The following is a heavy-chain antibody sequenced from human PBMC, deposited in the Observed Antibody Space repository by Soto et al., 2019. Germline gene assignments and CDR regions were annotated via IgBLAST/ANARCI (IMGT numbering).Heavy chain of an antibody. CDR2: MNPNTGNS. V-gene: IGHV1-8*01. Sequence: ASVKVSCKASGYTFTSSDINWVRQAPGQGLEWMGWMNPNTGNSGFAQKFQGRVTITRDTSASTAYMELSSLRSEDTAVYYCARDNSQWELPQLDYWGQGTLVTVSS. J-gene: IGHJ4*02. CDR3: ARDNSQWELPQLDY. D-gene: IGHD1-26*01. CDR1: GYTFTSSD.